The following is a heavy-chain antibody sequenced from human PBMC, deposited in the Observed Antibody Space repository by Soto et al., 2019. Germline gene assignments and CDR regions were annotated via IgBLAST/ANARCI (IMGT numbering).Heavy chain of an antibody. CDR3: AKDHHGMITFGGVIVHYFDY. J-gene: IGHJ4*02. D-gene: IGHD3-16*02. Sequence: QVQLVESGGGVVQPGRSLRLSCAASGFTFSSYGMHWVRQAPGKGLEWVAVISYDGSNKYYADSVKGRFTISRDNSQNTLYLQMISLRAEDTAVYYCAKDHHGMITFGGVIVHYFDYWGQCTLVTVSS. CDR1: GFTFSSYG. CDR2: ISYDGSNK. V-gene: IGHV3-30*18.